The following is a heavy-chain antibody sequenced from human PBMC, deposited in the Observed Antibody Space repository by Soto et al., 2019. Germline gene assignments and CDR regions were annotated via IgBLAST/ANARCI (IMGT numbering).Heavy chain of an antibody. CDR1: GGSFSGYY. CDR3: ARSTTQQLVPQVGNWFDP. V-gene: IGHV4-34*01. Sequence: SETLSLTCAVYGGSFSGYYWSWIRQPPGKGLEWIGEINHSGSTNYNPSLKSRVTISVDTSKNQFSLKLSSVTAADTAVYYCARSTTQQLVPQVGNWFDPWGQGTQVTVSS. CDR2: INHSGST. D-gene: IGHD6-13*01. J-gene: IGHJ5*02.